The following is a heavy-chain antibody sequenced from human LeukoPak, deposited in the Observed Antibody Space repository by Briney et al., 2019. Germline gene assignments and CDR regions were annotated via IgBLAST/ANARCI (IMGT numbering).Heavy chain of an antibody. J-gene: IGHJ4*02. D-gene: IGHD6-19*01. CDR1: GFTFDDYA. V-gene: IGHV3-9*01. CDR3: AKGGREWLVGRPFDY. CDR2: ISWNSGSI. Sequence: PGRSLRLSCAASGFTFDDYAMHWVRQAPGKGLEWVSGISWNSGSIGYADSVKGRFTISRDNAKNSLYLQMNSLRAEDTALYYCAKGGREWLVGRPFDYWGQGTLVTVSS.